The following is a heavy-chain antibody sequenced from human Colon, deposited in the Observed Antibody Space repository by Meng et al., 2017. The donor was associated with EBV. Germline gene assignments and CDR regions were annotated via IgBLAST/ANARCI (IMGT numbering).Heavy chain of an antibody. D-gene: IGHD3-10*01. J-gene: IGHJ4*02. CDR1: GYTFASYG. CDR3: ARGTPGRSYSDY. V-gene: IGHV1-18*01. Sequence: QVHLLQPGAGVKKPRASVRVSCEASGYTFASYGISWLRQAPGQGLEWMGWFVNNVDTYSARKFQGRVTMTTDTHTSTAFMELRSLRSDDTAVYYCARGTPGRSYSDYWGQGTLVTVSS. CDR2: FVNNVDT.